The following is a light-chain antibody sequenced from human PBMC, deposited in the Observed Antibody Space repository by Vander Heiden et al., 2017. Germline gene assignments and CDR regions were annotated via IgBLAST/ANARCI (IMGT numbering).Light chain of an antibody. CDR3: QQSYSTPLT. Sequence: DIQMTQSPSSLFASVGGRVTTTCRASQSISSYLNWYQQIPGKAPNLLIYAASSLQSGVPSRFTGSGSGTDFTLTISSLQPEDFATYYCQQSYSTPLTFGGGTKVEIK. J-gene: IGKJ4*01. V-gene: IGKV1-39*01. CDR1: QSISSY. CDR2: AAS.